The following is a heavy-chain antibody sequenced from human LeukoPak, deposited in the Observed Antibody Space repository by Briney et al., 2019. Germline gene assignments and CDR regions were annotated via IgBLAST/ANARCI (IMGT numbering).Heavy chain of an antibody. J-gene: IGHJ6*03. Sequence: GGSLRLSCAASGFTFDDYGMSWVRQAPGKGLEWVSGINWNGGSTGYADSVKGRFTISRDNAKNSLYLQMNSLRAEDTALYYCARASSFYYYYYMDVWGKGTTVTVSS. V-gene: IGHV3-20*04. CDR3: ARASSFYYYYYMDV. CDR1: GFTFDDYG. D-gene: IGHD2-2*01. CDR2: INWNGGST.